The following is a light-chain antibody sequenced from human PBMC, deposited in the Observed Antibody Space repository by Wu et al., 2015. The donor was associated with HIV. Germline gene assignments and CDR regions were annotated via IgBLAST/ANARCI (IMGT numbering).Light chain of an antibody. J-gene: IGKJ1*01. V-gene: IGKV3-20*01. CDR3: QQYGTSTRT. CDR2: DTS. CDR1: QRISSSY. Sequence: EIVLTRSPDILSLSPGEGATLSCRASQRISSSYLAWYQQKPGQAPRLLIFDTSHRATGISDRFIGSGSGTDFTLTISRLEPEDFAVYYCQQYGTSTRTFGQGTKVEI.